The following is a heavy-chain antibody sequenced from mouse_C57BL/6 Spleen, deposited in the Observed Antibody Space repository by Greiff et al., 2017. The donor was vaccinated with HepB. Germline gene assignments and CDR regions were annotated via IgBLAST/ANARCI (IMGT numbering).Heavy chain of an antibody. CDR3: AREETIYYDYGAWFAY. D-gene: IGHD2-4*01. CDR2: IDPNSGGT. J-gene: IGHJ3*01. V-gene: IGHV1-72*01. CDR1: GYNFTSYW. Sequence: QVQLKQPGAELVKPGASVKLSCKASGYNFTSYWMHWVKQRPGRGLEWIGRIDPNSGGTKYNEKFKSKATLTVDKPSSTAYMQLSSLTSEDSAVYYGAREETIYYDYGAWFAYWGQGTLVTVSA.